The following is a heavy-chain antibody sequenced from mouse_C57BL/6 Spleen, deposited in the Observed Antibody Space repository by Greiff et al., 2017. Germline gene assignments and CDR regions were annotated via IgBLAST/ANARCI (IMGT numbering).Heavy chain of an antibody. J-gene: IGHJ2*01. V-gene: IGHV6-6*01. CDR2: IRNKANNHAT. CDR1: GFTFSDAW. D-gene: IGHD1-1*01. Sequence: EVKVEESGGGLVQPGGSMKLSCAASGFTFSDAWMDWVRQSPEKGLEWVAEIRNKANNHATYSAESVKGRFTISRDDSKSSVYLQMNSLRAEDTGIYYGTRNTVPHYYFDYWGQGTTLTVSS. CDR3: TRNTVPHYYFDY.